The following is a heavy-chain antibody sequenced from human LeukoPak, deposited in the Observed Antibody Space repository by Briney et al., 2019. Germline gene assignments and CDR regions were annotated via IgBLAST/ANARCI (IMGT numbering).Heavy chain of an antibody. CDR1: GYTFTGYY. D-gene: IGHD4-17*01. CDR3: ASLGLYGDFPPFDY. CDR2: INPYSGDT. Sequence: ASVKVSCKASGYTFTGYYMYWVRQAPGQGLEWMGWINPYSGDTNYAQKFQGRVTMTRDTSISTAYMEVSRLISDDTAVYYCASLGLYGDFPPFDYWGQGTLVTVSS. V-gene: IGHV1-2*02. J-gene: IGHJ4*02.